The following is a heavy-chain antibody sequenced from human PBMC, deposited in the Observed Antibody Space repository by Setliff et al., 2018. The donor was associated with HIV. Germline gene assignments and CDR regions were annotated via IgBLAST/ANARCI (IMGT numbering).Heavy chain of an antibody. Sequence: PSETLSLTCTVSGGSISSYYWSWIRQPQGKGREGIGYIYTRGSTNYNPSLTSRVTISVDTSKNQFSLKLSSVTASDTAVYYCARGLSCYDPGGFDYWGQVTLGTSPQ. V-gene: IGHV4-4*09. J-gene: IGHJ4*02. CDR3: ARGLSCYDPGGFDY. CDR1: GGSISSYY. CDR2: IYTRGST. D-gene: IGHD3-16*01.